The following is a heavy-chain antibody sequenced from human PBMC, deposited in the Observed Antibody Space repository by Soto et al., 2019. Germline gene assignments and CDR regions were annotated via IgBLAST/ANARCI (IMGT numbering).Heavy chain of an antibody. D-gene: IGHD3-10*01. J-gene: IGHJ6*02. CDR1: GFTFSNAW. CDR3: TTDVYGSGSYYPWARDV. CDR2: IKSKTDGGTT. Sequence: GGSLRLSCAASGFTFSNAWMNWVRQAPGKGLEWVGRIKSKTDGGTTDYAAPVKGRFTISRDDSKNTLYLQMNSLKTEDTAVYYCTTDVYGSGSYYPWARDVWGQGTTVTVSS. V-gene: IGHV3-15*07.